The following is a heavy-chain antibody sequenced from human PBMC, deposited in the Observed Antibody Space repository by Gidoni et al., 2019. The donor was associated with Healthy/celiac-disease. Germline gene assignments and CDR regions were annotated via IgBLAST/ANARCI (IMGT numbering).Heavy chain of an antibody. J-gene: IGHJ4*02. V-gene: IGHV3-30*18. CDR3: AKDQGHGDYVRYFDY. Sequence: QVQLVESGGGVVQPGRSLRLPCAASGFPFSSYGMHWVRQAPGKGLEWVAVISYDGSNKYYADSVKGRFTISRDNSKNTLYLQMNSLRAEDTAVYYCAKDQGHGDYVRYFDYWGQGTLVTVSS. CDR2: ISYDGSNK. CDR1: GFPFSSYG. D-gene: IGHD4-17*01.